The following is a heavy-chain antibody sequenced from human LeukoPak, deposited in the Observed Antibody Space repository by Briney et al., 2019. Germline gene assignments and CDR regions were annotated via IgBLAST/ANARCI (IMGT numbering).Heavy chain of an antibody. D-gene: IGHD3-9*01. CDR1: GFTFSSYA. CDR2: ISSGDRT. Sequence: GRSLRLSCSASGFTFSSYAMNWVRQAPGKRLEWVAGISSGDRTFHAESVKGRFTISRDKSKDTLYLQMNSLRAEDTAVYYCAKDATASPYFHWFDNWGQGTQVIVSS. V-gene: IGHV3-23*01. CDR3: AKDATASPYFHWFDN. J-gene: IGHJ4*02.